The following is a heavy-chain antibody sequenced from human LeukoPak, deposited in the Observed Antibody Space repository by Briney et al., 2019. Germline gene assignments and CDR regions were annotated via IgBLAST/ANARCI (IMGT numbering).Heavy chain of an antibody. CDR3: ARGTLRVFAR. D-gene: IGHD2/OR15-2a*01. J-gene: IGHJ5*02. CDR1: GITFSSHW. V-gene: IGHV3-7*04. Sequence: GGSLRLSCAASGITFSSHWMSWVRQAPGKGLEWVANIKQDGSEKYYVDSVKGRFTISRDNAKNSLYLQMNSLRAEDTAVYYCARGTLRVFARWGQGTLVTVSS. CDR2: IKQDGSEK.